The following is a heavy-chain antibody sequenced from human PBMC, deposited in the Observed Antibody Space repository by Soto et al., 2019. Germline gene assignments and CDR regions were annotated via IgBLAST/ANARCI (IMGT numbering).Heavy chain of an antibody. CDR2: IVVGSGNT. V-gene: IGHV1-58*01. CDR1: GFTFTSSA. CDR3: AADRGWFGELLTPEDYYYGMDV. D-gene: IGHD3-10*01. J-gene: IGHJ6*02. Sequence: ASGKVSCKASGFTFTSSAVQWVRQARGQRLEWIGWIVVGSGNTNYAQKFQERVTITRDMSTSTAYMELSSLRSEDTAVYYCAADRGWFGELLTPEDYYYGMDVWGQGTTVTVSS.